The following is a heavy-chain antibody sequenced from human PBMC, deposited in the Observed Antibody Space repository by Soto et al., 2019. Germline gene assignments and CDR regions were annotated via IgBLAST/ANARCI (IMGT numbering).Heavy chain of an antibody. CDR2: IYYSGNT. D-gene: IGHD3-9*01. V-gene: IGHV4-39*01. CDR3: ARLEGLATISYYFDF. Sequence: ASETLSLTCTVSGGSVSSSNYYWGWVHQSPGKGLEWIGSIYYSGNTYYNPSLESRVTISVDKSNNEFSLKVISVTAADTAVYYCARLEGLATISYYFDFWGQGSLVTVSS. CDR1: GGSVSSSNYY. J-gene: IGHJ4*02.